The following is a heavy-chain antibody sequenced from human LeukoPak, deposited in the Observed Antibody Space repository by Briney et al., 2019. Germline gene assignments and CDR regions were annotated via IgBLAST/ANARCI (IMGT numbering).Heavy chain of an antibody. D-gene: IGHD4/OR15-4a*01. J-gene: IGHJ4*02. Sequence: GGSLRLSCAASGFTFSSYAMHWVRQAPGKGLEWVAVISYDGSNKYYADSVKGRFTISRDNSKNTLYLQMNSLRAEDTAVYYCAKRMVNYGFDYWGQGTLVTVSS. V-gene: IGHV3-30-3*02. CDR1: GFTFSSYA. CDR3: AKRMVNYGFDY. CDR2: ISYDGSNK.